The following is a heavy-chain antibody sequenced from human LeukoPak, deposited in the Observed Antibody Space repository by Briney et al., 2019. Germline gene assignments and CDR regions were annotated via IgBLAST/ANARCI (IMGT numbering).Heavy chain of an antibody. Sequence: SGTLSLTCTVSGGSVSSGGYYWSWIRQHPQKGLEWIGYISDRGRTYYNPSLKSRLTISVDTSKNQFSLRLTSVTAADTAVYYCARASRLGQLSLGYWGQGTLVTVSS. D-gene: IGHD3-16*01. CDR2: ISDRGRT. V-gene: IGHV4-31*03. CDR1: GGSVSSGGYY. J-gene: IGHJ4*02. CDR3: ARASRLGQLSLGY.